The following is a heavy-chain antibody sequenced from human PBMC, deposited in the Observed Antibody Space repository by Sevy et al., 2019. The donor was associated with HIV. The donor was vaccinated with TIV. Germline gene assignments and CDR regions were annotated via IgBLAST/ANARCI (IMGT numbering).Heavy chain of an antibody. CDR3: VKARFVGSGWAGNLDY. V-gene: IGHV3-23*01. CDR1: GFTFTTYA. CDR2: ITGSGGAS. D-gene: IGHD6-25*01. Sequence: GGSLRLSCAASGFTFTTYAMTWVRQGPRKGLEWVSSITGSGGASYYADSVKGRFTTSRDSSRNIVTLQMNGLRVEDTAVYYCVKARFVGSGWAGNLDYWGQGAMVTVSS. J-gene: IGHJ4*02.